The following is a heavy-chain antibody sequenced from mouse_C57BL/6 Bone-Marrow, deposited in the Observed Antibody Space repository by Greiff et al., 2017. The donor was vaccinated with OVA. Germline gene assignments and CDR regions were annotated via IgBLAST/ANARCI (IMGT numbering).Heavy chain of an antibody. Sequence: QVQLKQPGTELVKPGASVKLSCKASGYTFTSYWMHWVKQRPGQGLEWIGNINPSNGGTNYNEKFKSKATLTVDKSSSTAYMQLSSLTSEDSAVYYCARDGGLDYDHFDYWGQGTTLTVSS. CDR2: INPSNGGT. CDR1: GYTFTSYW. D-gene: IGHD2-4*01. CDR3: ARDGGLDYDHFDY. J-gene: IGHJ2*01. V-gene: IGHV1-53*01.